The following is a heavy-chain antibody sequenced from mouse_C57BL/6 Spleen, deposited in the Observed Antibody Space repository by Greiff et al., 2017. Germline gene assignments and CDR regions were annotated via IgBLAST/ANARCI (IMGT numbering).Heavy chain of an antibody. Sequence: VKLVESGPELVKPGASVKLSCKASGYTFTSYDINWVKQRPGQGLEWIGWIYPRDGSTKYNEKFKGKATLTVDTSSSTAYMELHSLTSEDSAVYFCARDYSKDYWGQGTTLTVSS. V-gene: IGHV1-85*01. J-gene: IGHJ2*01. CDR1: GYTFTSYD. CDR3: ARDYSKDY. D-gene: IGHD2-5*01. CDR2: IYPRDGST.